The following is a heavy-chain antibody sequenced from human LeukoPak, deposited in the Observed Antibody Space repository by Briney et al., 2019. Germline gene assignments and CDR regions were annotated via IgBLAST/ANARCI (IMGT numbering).Heavy chain of an antibody. CDR2: ISGYNGNT. Sequence: ASVKVSCKASGYTFTSYAISWVRQAPGQGLEWMGWISGYNGNTKYAQKVQGRVTMTTDTSTGTAYMELRSLRSDDTAFYYYARISRLGNWFDPWGQGSLVTVSS. V-gene: IGHV1-18*01. D-gene: IGHD3-16*01. CDR3: ARISRLGNWFDP. CDR1: GYTFTSYA. J-gene: IGHJ5*02.